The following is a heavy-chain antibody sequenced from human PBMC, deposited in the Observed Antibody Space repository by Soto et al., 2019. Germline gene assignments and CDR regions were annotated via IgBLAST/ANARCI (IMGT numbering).Heavy chain of an antibody. J-gene: IGHJ5*02. V-gene: IGHV4-30-4*01. Sequence: SETLSLTCTVSSGAISGGDYYGIWIRQPPGKGLEWIGYVYYSGSTYYNPSLKSRVTISVDTSKNQFSLKLSSVTAADTAVYYCARDDGSSGWYGNWFDPWGQGTLVTSPQ. CDR1: SGAISGGDYY. D-gene: IGHD6-19*01. CDR3: ARDDGSSGWYGNWFDP. CDR2: VYYSGST.